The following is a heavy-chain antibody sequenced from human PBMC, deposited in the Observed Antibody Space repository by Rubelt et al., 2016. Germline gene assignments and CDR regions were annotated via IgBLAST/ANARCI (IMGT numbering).Heavy chain of an antibody. CDR2: LSGSGGST. CDR1: GFTFSDAW. J-gene: IGHJ4*02. Sequence: EVQLVESGGDLVKPGGSLRLSCAASGFTFSDAWMNWVRQAPGKGLELVSALSGSGGSTYYADSVKGRLTIPRDNSRNTLHLQMNSLRAEDTALYYCVFDFWGQGTRVTVSS. CDR3: VFDF. V-gene: IGHV3-23*04.